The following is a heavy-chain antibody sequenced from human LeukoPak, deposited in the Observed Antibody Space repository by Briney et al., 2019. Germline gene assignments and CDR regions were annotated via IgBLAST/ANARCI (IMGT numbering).Heavy chain of an antibody. Sequence: SETLSLTCAVYGGSFSGYYWSWIRQPPVKGLEWIGEINHSVSTNYNPSLKSRVTISVDTSKNQFSLKLSSVTAADTAVYYCARGLKESRNDYTPAPPYFDYWGQGTLVTVSS. CDR1: GGSFSGYY. V-gene: IGHV4-34*01. D-gene: IGHD5-24*01. CDR2: INHSVST. CDR3: ARGLKESRNDYTPAPPYFDY. J-gene: IGHJ4*02.